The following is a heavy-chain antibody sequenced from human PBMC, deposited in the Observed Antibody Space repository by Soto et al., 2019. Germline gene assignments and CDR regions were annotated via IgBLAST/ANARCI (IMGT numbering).Heavy chain of an antibody. D-gene: IGHD1-1*01. J-gene: IGHJ4*02. CDR1: GYTFTSYG. V-gene: IGHV1-18*01. CDR2: ISAHNGNT. CDR3: ARGRYGDY. Sequence: QVHLVQSGAEVKKPGASVKVSCKASGYTFTSYGITWVRQAPGQGLEWMGWISAHNGNTAYAQKPQGRGIVTRDTSTSTAYMELRSLRSDDTAVDYCARGRYGDYWGQGALVTVSS.